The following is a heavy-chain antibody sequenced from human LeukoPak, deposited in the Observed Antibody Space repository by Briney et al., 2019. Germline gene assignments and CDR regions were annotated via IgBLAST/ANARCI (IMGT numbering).Heavy chain of an antibody. Sequence: SGGSLRLSCAASGFTFSSYAMSWVRQAPGKGLEWVSAISGSGGSTYYADSVKGRFAISRDNSKNTLYLQMNSLRAEDTAVYYCAKAMGWLADFDYWGQGTLVTVSS. J-gene: IGHJ4*02. CDR2: ISGSGGST. CDR3: AKAMGWLADFDY. D-gene: IGHD6-19*01. V-gene: IGHV3-23*01. CDR1: GFTFSSYA.